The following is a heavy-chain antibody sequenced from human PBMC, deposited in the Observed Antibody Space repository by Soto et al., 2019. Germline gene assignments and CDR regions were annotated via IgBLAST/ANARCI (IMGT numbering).Heavy chain of an antibody. V-gene: IGHV1-8*01. CDR2: MNPNSGNT. D-gene: IGHD3-22*01. Sequence: ASVKVSCKASGYTFTSYDINWVRQATGQGLEWMGWMNPNSGNTGYAQKFQGRVTMTRNTSISTAYMELSSLRSEDTAVYYCARGQGRSGYYDSSGYYPIHWGQGTLVTVSS. CDR1: GYTFTSYD. J-gene: IGHJ4*02. CDR3: ARGQGRSGYYDSSGYYPIH.